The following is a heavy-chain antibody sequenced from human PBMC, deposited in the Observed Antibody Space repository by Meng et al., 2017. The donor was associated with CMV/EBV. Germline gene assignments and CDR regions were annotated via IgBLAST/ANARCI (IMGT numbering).Heavy chain of an antibody. CDR1: GASIKSYN. CDR2: IQVIGHT. V-gene: IGHV4-4*07. D-gene: IGHD3-16*01. J-gene: IGHJ4*02. Sequence: QGQIQQSGPGLVTPSETLSLACIGPGASIKSYNWNWVRQPAGQGLEWIGLIQVIGHTVYTPSLKSRVTVSLDASKSQFSLTLNSVTAADTATYYCAGSRPGGGACDYWGQGILVTVSS. CDR3: AGSRPGGGACDY.